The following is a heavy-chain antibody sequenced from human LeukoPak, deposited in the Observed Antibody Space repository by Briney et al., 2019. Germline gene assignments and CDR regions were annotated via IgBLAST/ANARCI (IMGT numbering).Heavy chain of an antibody. CDR1: GFIFSSYG. CDR3: AKWGGDYPINYMDV. V-gene: IGHV3-33*05. D-gene: IGHD3-10*01. CDR2: ITYDGNKN. Sequence: PGTSLRLSCTPSGFIFSSYGMHWVRQAPGKGLEWVAGITYDGNKNFHADSVKGRFTISRDNSKNTLYFQMNNLRAEDTAVYYCAKWGGDYPINYMDVWGKGTPVVVSS. J-gene: IGHJ6*04.